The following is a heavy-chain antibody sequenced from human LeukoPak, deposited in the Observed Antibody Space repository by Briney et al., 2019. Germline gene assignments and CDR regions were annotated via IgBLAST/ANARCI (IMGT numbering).Heavy chain of an antibody. CDR3: AKDRCWGSCGQFDY. CDR1: GFTFSSYA. Sequence: PGGSLRLSCAASGFTFSSYAMSWVRQAPGKGLEWVSSISGSGGSTYYTDSVKGRFTISRDNAKNTLFLQMNSLRAEDTAVYYCAKDRCWGSCGQFDYWAQGTLVTVSP. CDR2: ISGSGGST. J-gene: IGHJ4*02. D-gene: IGHD3-16*01. V-gene: IGHV3-23*01.